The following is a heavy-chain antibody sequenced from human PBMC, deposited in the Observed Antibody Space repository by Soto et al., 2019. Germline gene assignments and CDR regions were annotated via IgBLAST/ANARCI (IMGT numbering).Heavy chain of an antibody. V-gene: IGHV1-69*02. CDR3: AIQYYDILTGYYL. CDR1: GGTFSSYT. Sequence: SVKVSCKASGGTFSSYTISWVRQAPGQGLEWMGRIIPILGIANYAQKFQGRVTITADKSTSAAYMELSSLRSEDTAVYYCAIQYYDILTGYYLWGQGTLVTVSS. D-gene: IGHD3-9*01. CDR2: IIPILGIA. J-gene: IGHJ4*02.